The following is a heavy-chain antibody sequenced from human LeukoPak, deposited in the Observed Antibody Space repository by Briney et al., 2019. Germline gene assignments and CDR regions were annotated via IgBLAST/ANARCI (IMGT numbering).Heavy chain of an antibody. CDR2: IYYSGST. Sequence: PSETLSLTCTVSGGSISSSSYYWGWIRQPRGKGLEWIGSIYYSGSTYYNPSLKSRVTISVDTSKSQFSLKLSSVTAADTAVYYCARLKEFQKIFDYWGQGTLVTVSP. CDR3: ARLKEFQKIFDY. D-gene: IGHD2-21*01. CDR1: GGSISSSSYY. J-gene: IGHJ4*02. V-gene: IGHV4-39*01.